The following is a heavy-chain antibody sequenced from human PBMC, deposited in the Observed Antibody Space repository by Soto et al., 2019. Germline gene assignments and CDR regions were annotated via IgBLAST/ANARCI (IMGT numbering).Heavy chain of an antibody. CDR1: GGSISSSSYY. Sequence: PSETLSLTCTVSGGSISSSSYYWGWIRQPPGKGLEWIGSIYYSGSTYYNPSLKSRVTISVDTSKNQFSLKLSSVTAADTAVYYCARSSYDSSGINFDPWGQGTLVTVSS. CDR2: IYYSGST. J-gene: IGHJ5*02. CDR3: ARSSYDSSGINFDP. D-gene: IGHD3-22*01. V-gene: IGHV4-39*07.